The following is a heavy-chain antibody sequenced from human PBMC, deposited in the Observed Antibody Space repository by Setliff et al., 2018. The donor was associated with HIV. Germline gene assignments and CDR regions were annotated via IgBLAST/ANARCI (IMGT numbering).Heavy chain of an antibody. J-gene: IGHJ4*02. CDR3: ARSPPAKHHFDY. V-gene: IGHV1-69*13. CDR2: IIPIFGTA. CDR1: GCTLTTCS. Sequence: SVKVSCKASGCTLTTCSLYWVRQAPGQGLEWMGGIIPIFGTANYAQKFQGRVTITADESMTTAYMELSSLRSEDTAVYYCARSPPAKHHFDYWGQGTPVTVSS.